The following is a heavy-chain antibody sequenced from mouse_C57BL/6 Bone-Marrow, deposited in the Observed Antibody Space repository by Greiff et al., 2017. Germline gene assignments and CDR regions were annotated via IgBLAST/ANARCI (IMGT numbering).Heavy chain of an antibody. D-gene: IGHD2-3*01. V-gene: IGHV1-52*01. CDR1: GYTFTSYW. CDR2: IDPSDSET. J-gene: IGHJ4*01. Sequence: QVQLQQPGAELVRPGSSVKLSCKASGYTFTSYWMHWVKQRPIQGLEWIGNIDPSDSETHYNQKFKDKATLTVDKSSSTAYMQLSSLTSEDSAVYYCARGDGYYVRYAMDYLGQGTSVTVSS. CDR3: ARGDGYYVRYAMDY.